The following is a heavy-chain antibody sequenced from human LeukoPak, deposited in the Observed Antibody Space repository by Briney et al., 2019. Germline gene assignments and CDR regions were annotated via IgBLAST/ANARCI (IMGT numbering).Heavy chain of an antibody. D-gene: IGHD3-22*01. CDR3: ARDGKDYYDSSGYYYVRYYFDY. CDR1: GFTFSSYA. CDR2: ISSSGSTI. Sequence: PGGSLRLSCAASGFTFSSYAMSWVRQAPGKGLEWVSYISSSGSTIYYADSVKGRFTISRDNAKNSLYLQMNSLRAEDTAVYYCARDGKDYYDSSGYYYVRYYFDYWGQGTLVTVSS. V-gene: IGHV3-48*03. J-gene: IGHJ4*02.